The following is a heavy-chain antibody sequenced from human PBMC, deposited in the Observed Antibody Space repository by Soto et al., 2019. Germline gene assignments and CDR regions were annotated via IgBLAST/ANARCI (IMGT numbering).Heavy chain of an antibody. CDR3: AKETYSGPLDS. V-gene: IGHV3-30*18. CDR1: GFTFSTYG. J-gene: IGHJ4*02. D-gene: IGHD2-15*01. Sequence: QVQLVESGGGVVQPGRSLRLSCAASGFTFSTYGMHWVRQAPGKGLEWVAVISYVGSNKYYADSVKGRFTISRDKSKNTLYLQMNSLRAEDTAVYYCAKETYSGPLDSWGQGTLGTVSS. CDR2: ISYVGSNK.